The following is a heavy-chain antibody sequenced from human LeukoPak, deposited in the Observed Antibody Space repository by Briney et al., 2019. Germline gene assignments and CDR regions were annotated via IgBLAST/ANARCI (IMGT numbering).Heavy chain of an antibody. V-gene: IGHV3-43*01. CDR3: TKDRYCTTTTCPLDY. D-gene: IGHD2-2*01. CDR2: ITWDGGTT. CDR1: GFTFDDYT. Sequence: GGSLRLSCAASGFTFDDYTFHWVRQAPGKGLEWVSLITWDGGTTYYADSVKGRFTISRYNSKNSVYLQMNGLRTEDTALYYCTKDRYCTTTTCPLDYWGQGTLVTVSS. J-gene: IGHJ4*02.